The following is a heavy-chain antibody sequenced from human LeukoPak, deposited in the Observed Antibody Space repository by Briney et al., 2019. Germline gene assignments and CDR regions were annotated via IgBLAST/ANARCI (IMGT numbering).Heavy chain of an antibody. CDR2: INHSGST. V-gene: IGHV4-34*01. CDR1: GGSFSGYY. Sequence: PSETLSLTCAVYGGSFSGYYWSWIRQPPGKGLEWIGEINHSGSTNYNPSLKSRVTISVDTSKNQFSLKLSSVTAADTAAYYCATTVTTLYGMDVWGQGTTVTVSS. J-gene: IGHJ6*02. CDR3: ATTVTTLYGMDV. D-gene: IGHD4-17*01.